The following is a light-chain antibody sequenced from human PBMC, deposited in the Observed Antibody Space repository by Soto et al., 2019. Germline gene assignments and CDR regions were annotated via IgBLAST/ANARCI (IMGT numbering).Light chain of an antibody. V-gene: IGLV2-14*01. CDR2: DVS. CDR3: SSYTTTSTVV. Sequence: QSALTQPASVSGSPGQSITTSCTGTSSDIGVYNYVSWYQQHPGKAPKLMIYDVSNRPSGVSNRFSGSKSGNTASLTISGLQAEDEADYYCSSYTTTSTVVFGGGTKLTVL. J-gene: IGLJ2*01. CDR1: SSDIGVYNY.